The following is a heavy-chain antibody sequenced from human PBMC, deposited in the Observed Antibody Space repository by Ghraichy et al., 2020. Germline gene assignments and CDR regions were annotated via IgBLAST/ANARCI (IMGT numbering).Heavy chain of an antibody. V-gene: IGHV1-2*04. Sequence: ASVKVSCKASGYTFTGYYIHWVRQAPGQGPEWMGCINPPSGATNYAQKFQGWVTMTRDTSISTAFMELTSLKSDDTAVYYCARTLWGSSWSMHSWFDPWGQGTLFTVSS. J-gene: IGHJ5*02. CDR2: INPPSGAT. CDR3: ARTLWGSSWSMHSWFDP. CDR1: GYTFTGYY. D-gene: IGHD6-13*01.